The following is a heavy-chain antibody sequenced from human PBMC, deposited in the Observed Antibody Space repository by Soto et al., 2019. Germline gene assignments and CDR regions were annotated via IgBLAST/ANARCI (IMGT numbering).Heavy chain of an antibody. J-gene: IGHJ5*02. CDR3: ARAKASGTSARDP. CDR1: GFIFNTYW. Sequence: EVQVVESGGGLVQPGGSLRLSCAASGFIFNTYWMHWVRQAPGKGLAWISRINSDGSIADYADSVRGRITISRDNTKNTVYLQMTSLTVEDTAVYYCARAKASGTSARDPWGQGTLVTVSA. CDR2: INSDGSIA. D-gene: IGHD3-10*01. V-gene: IGHV3-74*01.